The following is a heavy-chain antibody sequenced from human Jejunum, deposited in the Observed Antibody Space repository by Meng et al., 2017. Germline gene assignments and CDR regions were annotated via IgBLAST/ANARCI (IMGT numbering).Heavy chain of an antibody. CDR3: ARESYSTSSYSAIDY. CDR1: GDSVTSGSYH. J-gene: IGHJ4*02. Sequence: QVQLQESGPGLVKPAQTLSLACTVSGDSVTSGSYHWSWIRQPPGKGLEWIGEIYHRGNINYNPSLKSRVTISVDKSKNQFSLKLNSVTAADTAVYYCARESYSTSSYSAIDYWGQGTLVTVSS. CDR2: IYHRGNI. V-gene: IGHV4-61*01. D-gene: IGHD6-6*01.